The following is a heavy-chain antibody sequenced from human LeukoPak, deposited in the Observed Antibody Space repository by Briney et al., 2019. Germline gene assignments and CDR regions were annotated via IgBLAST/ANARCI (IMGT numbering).Heavy chain of an antibody. CDR2: IRSSGSPI. CDR1: GFTFSRYS. J-gene: IGHJ4*02. CDR3: VRDPDALDF. Sequence: GGSLRLSCAASGFTFSRYSMNWVRRAPGKGLEWVSDIRSSGSPIYYADSVRGRFTISRDNAKNSLYLQMNSLRDEDTAVYYCVRDPDALDFWGQGTPVTVSS. V-gene: IGHV3-48*02.